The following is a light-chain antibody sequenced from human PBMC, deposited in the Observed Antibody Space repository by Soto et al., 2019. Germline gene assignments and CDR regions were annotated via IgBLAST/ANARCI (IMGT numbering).Light chain of an antibody. Sequence: QSALTQPPSASGSPGQSVTISCTGTSSDVGGYNYVSWYQQHPGKAPKLMIYEVSQRPSGVPDRFSGSKSGNAASFPVSGLQAEDEADYYCSSYAGSNNLVFGGGTKLTVL. CDR1: SSDVGGYNY. CDR2: EVS. V-gene: IGLV2-8*01. J-gene: IGLJ2*01. CDR3: SSYAGSNNLV.